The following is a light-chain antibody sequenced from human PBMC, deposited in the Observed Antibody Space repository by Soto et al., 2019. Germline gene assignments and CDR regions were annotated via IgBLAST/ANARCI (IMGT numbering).Light chain of an antibody. V-gene: IGLV2-14*01. Sequence: QSVLTQPASVSGSPGQSIAISCTGSSSDIGIYKYVSWYQQHPGKVPKLIIYEVTNRPSGVSNRFSGSKSGNTASLTISGLQAEDEADYYCSSYPSSSTGVLGTGTKVTGL. CDR3: SSYPSSSTGV. CDR2: EVT. J-gene: IGLJ1*01. CDR1: SSDIGIYKY.